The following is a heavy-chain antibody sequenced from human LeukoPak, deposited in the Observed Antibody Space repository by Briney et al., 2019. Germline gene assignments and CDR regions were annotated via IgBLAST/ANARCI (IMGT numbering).Heavy chain of an antibody. CDR1: GGSISSYY. V-gene: IGHV4-59*08. CDR2: IYYSGST. J-gene: IGHJ4*02. CDR3: ARSGYYYVSLDY. Sequence: SETLSLTCTVSGGSISSYYWSWIRQPPGKGLEWIGYIYYSGSTNYNPSLKSRVTISVDTSKNQFSLKLSSVTAADTAVYYCARSGYYYVSLDYWGQGALVTVSS. D-gene: IGHD3-22*01.